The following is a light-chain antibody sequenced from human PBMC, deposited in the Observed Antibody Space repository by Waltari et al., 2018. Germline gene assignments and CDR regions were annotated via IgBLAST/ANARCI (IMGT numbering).Light chain of an antibody. Sequence: DIQMTQSPSSLSASVGDRVTITCRASQSISSYLNWYQHKPGKAPNLLIYTASSLQSGVPSRFSGSVSGTDFTLTISSLQPEDFAAYYCQQSYSAPYTFGQGTKLEI. CDR3: QQSYSAPYT. J-gene: IGKJ2*01. CDR1: QSISSY. V-gene: IGKV1-39*01. CDR2: TAS.